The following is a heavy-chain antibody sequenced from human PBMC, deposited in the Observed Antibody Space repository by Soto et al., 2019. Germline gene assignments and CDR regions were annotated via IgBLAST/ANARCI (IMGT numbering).Heavy chain of an antibody. Sequence: GGSLRLSCAASGFTFSSYAMSWVRQAPGKGLEWVSAISGSGGSTYYADSVKGRFTISRDNSKNTLYLQMNSLRAEDTAVYYCAKDPFRLLRAGGAFDIWGQGTMVTVSS. CDR2: ISGSGGST. CDR1: GFTFSSYA. CDR3: AKDPFRLLRAGGAFDI. D-gene: IGHD3-22*01. J-gene: IGHJ3*02. V-gene: IGHV3-23*01.